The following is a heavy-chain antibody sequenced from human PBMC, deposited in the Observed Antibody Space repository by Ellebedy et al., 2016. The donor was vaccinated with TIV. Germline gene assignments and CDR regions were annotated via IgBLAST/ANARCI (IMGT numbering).Heavy chain of an antibody. CDR2: ISASGGST. CDR1: GFTFSSYA. V-gene: IGHV3-23*01. CDR3: AKDLGFLTGYSNFDY. Sequence: GESLKISCAASGFTFSSYAMSWVRQAPGKGLEWVSAISASGGSTYYADSVKVRFTISRGNSKNTLYLQMNSLRAEDTAVYFCAKDLGFLTGYSNFDYWGQGTLVTVSS. J-gene: IGHJ4*02. D-gene: IGHD3-9*01.